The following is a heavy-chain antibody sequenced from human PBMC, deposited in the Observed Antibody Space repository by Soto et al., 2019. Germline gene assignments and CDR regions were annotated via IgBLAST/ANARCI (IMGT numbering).Heavy chain of an antibody. CDR2: ISYDGSDK. CDR1: GFPFTSYG. J-gene: IGHJ4*02. V-gene: IGHV3-30*03. CDR3: VGGQYYFDY. D-gene: IGHD3-10*01. Sequence: QVQLVESGGGVVQPGRSLRLSCAASGFPFTSYGMHWVREGPDKGLEWVAIISYDGSDKYYADSVKGRFTISRDNSKNTRYLQMNSLRPEDTALYYCVGGQYYFDYRGQGTPVIVSS.